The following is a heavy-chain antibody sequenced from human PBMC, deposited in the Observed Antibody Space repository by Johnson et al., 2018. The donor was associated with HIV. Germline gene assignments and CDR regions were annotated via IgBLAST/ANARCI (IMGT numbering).Heavy chain of an antibody. CDR2: SRNKANRYTT. V-gene: IGHV3-72*01. D-gene: IGHD3-3*01. J-gene: IGHJ3*01. Sequence: VQLVESGGGLVQPGGSLRLSCAASGFTFSDHYMDWVRQAPGKGLEWVGRSRNKANRYTTEYAASVKGRFTISRDDSKNSLYLQMNSLRDEDTSVYYCTVWRWGWSGQEPFDVWGPGTMVTVSS. CDR3: TVWRWGWSGQEPFDV. CDR1: GFTFSDHY.